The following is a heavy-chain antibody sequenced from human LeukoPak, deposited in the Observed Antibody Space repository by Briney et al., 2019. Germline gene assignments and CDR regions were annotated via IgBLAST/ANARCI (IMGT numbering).Heavy chain of an antibody. V-gene: IGHV4-59*01. J-gene: IGHJ3*01. CDR3: ARRRHHYDSYAL. CDR1: VDSLSTYH. CDR2: VQSTGTS. Sequence: SETLSLTCTVSVDSLSTYHWGWIRKPPGKGLEWIGYVQSTGTSNFNPSLKSRVTISLYTSKSQFSLRLSSVTAADTAVYYCARRRHHYDSYALWGQGTRVTVSS.